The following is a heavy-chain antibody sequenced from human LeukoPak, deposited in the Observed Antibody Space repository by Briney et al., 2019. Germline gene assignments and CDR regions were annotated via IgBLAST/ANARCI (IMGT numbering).Heavy chain of an antibody. J-gene: IGHJ6*02. CDR3: ARGPKSFYYYGMDV. CDR1: GYTFVVYF. V-gene: IGHV1-2*02. CDR2: INPTSSVT. Sequence: ASVKVSCKASGYTFVVYFMYWVRQVPGQGLECMGWINPTSSVTNYAQHFQGRVTMTSDTSISTTYMELSRLTSDDTAVYYCARGPKSFYYYGMDVWGQGTTVTVSS.